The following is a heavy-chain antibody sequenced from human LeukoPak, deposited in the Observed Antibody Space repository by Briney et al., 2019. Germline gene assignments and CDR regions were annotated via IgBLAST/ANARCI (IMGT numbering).Heavy chain of an antibody. V-gene: IGHV1-58*02. CDR1: GFTFTSSA. CDR3: AAVSTSWVTDLDY. D-gene: IGHD2-2*01. CDR2: IFVGSGNT. J-gene: IGHJ4*02. Sequence: SVKVSCKASGFTFTSSAMQWVRQARGQRLEWIGWIFVGSGNTNYAQKFQERVTITRDMSTSTAYMELSSLRSEDTAVYYCAAVSTSWVTDLDYWGQGTLVTVSS.